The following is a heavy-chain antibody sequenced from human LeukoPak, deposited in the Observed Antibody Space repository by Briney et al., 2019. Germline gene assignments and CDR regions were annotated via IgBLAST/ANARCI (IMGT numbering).Heavy chain of an antibody. V-gene: IGHV3-23*01. J-gene: IGHJ5*02. Sequence: GGTLRLSCAASGFTFTNYGMSWVRQAPGKGLEWVSRISGSDDSANYADSVKGRFTISRDNSKRTLYLQMNSLRAEDTAVYYCAKDGGFDPWGQGTLVTVSS. CDR2: ISGSDDSA. CDR1: GFTFTNYG. CDR3: AKDGGFDP. D-gene: IGHD3-16*01.